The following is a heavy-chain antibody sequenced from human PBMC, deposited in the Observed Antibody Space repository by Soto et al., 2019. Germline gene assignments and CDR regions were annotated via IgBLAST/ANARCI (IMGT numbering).Heavy chain of an antibody. CDR2: IYYSGST. Sequence: SETLSLTCAVSGDSMSSSDYYWGWIRQPPGKGLEWIGSIYYSGSTYYNPSLQSRVAISVDTSKNQFSLKLKSVTAADTAIYYSARRTVNIRTFYSGLKTHCFDYWGQGAPVTVSS. J-gene: IGHJ4*02. V-gene: IGHV4-39*01. D-gene: IGHD6-19*01. CDR3: ARRTVNIRTFYSGLKTHCFDY. CDR1: GDSMSSSDYY.